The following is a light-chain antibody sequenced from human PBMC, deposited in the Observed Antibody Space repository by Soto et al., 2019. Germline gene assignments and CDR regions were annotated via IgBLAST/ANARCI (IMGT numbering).Light chain of an antibody. CDR1: ALPKQY. Sequence: SYELTQPPSVSVSPGQTARITCSGDALPKQYAYWYQQKPGQAPVLLIYKDDKRPSGIPERFSGSSSETTVTLTISGVQAQDEADYYCQSSDSDGLARVFGGGTKLTVL. V-gene: IGLV3-25*03. J-gene: IGLJ2*01. CDR2: KDD. CDR3: QSSDSDGLARV.